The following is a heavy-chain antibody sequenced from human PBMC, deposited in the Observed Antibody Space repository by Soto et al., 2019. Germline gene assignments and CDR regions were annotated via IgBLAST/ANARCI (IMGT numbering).Heavy chain of an antibody. J-gene: IGHJ5*02. D-gene: IGHD2-15*01. Sequence: ASVKVSWKASGYTFTSYPIHWVRQAPGQRLECMGWINTGNGYTKYSQKFQARVTITRDTSASTSYMQLSRLRSEDTAVYYCARDRGGYCSGGSCSEAWFDPWGQGTLVTVSS. CDR2: INTGNGYT. V-gene: IGHV1-3*04. CDR3: ARDRGGYCSGGSCSEAWFDP. CDR1: GYTFTSYP.